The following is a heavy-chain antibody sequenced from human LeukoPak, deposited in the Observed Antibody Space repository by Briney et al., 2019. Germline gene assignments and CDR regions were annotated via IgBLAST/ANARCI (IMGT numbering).Heavy chain of an antibody. CDR1: GFTFSSYW. J-gene: IGHJ4*02. Sequence: PGGSLRLSCAASGFTFSSYWISWVRQAPGKGLEGVANIKQDGSEKYYVDSVKGRFTISRDNAKNSLYLQMNSLRAEDTAVYYCARDGGPAATFDYWGQGTLVTVSS. CDR3: ARDGGPAATFDY. CDR2: IKQDGSEK. V-gene: IGHV3-7*01. D-gene: IGHD2-2*01.